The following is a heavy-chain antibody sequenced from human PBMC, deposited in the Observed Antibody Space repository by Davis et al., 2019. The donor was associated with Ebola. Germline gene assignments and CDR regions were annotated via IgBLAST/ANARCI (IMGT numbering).Heavy chain of an antibody. J-gene: IGHJ5*02. V-gene: IGHV4-39*01. CDR1: GGSISNFY. Sequence: SETLSLTCTVSGGSISNFYWGWIRQPPGKGLEWIGSIFYSGKTYYNSSLQSRVTISVDTSKNQFSLKLSSVSAADTAVYYCARQLYTGSSADWFDPWGQGTLVTVSS. CDR2: IFYSGKT. CDR3: ARQLYTGSSADWFDP. D-gene: IGHD6-6*01.